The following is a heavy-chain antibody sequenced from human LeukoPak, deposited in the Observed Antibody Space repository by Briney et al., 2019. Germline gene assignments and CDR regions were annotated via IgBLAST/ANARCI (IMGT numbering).Heavy chain of an antibody. CDR2: IYYSGIT. V-gene: IGHV4-59*08. J-gene: IGHJ3*02. Sequence: NPSETLSLTCTVSGGSISSFFWSWIRQPPGKGLEWIGYIYYSGITKYNPSLKSRVTISVDTSENQFSLKLSSVTAADTAVYYCGRHRNSGGGESPDVFDIWGQGTVVTVSS. CDR1: GGSISSFF. CDR3: GRHRNSGGGESPDVFDI. D-gene: IGHD6-19*01.